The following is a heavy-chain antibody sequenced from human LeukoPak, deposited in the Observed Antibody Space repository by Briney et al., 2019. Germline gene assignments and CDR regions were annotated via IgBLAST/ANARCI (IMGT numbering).Heavy chain of an antibody. Sequence: GGSLSLSCAVSEFTFSSYTLNWVRQAQEQGRQWVSSISSSSSSIYYTDSVKGRFTCSRDNARNSLDLQMNSLGAGDTAVYYCARGVWNYAFDIWGQGTMVTVSS. D-gene: IGHD1-7*01. CDR2: ISSSSSSI. CDR3: ARGVWNYAFDI. CDR1: EFTFSSYT. V-gene: IGHV3-21*01. J-gene: IGHJ3*02.